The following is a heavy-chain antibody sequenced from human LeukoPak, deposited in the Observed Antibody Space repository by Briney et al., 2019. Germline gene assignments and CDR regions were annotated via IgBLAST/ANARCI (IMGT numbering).Heavy chain of an antibody. CDR2: ISSSSSTI. Sequence: GGSLRLSCGASGFTFSNYGISWVRQAPGRGLEWVSYISSSSSTIYYADSVKGRFTISRDNAKNSLYLQMNSLRAQDTAVYYCARDPKQWLVLPYYSDYWGQGTLATVSS. D-gene: IGHD6-19*01. J-gene: IGHJ4*02. CDR3: ARDPKQWLVLPYYSDY. CDR1: GFTFSNYG. V-gene: IGHV3-48*01.